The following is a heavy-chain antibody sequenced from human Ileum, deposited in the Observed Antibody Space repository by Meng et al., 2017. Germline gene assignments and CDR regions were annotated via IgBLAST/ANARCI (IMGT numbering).Heavy chain of an antibody. V-gene: IGHV3-7*01. D-gene: IGHD3-16*01. Sequence: GESLKISCEASGFTLSNHYMNWVRQAPGKGLEWVANIKEDGSDKNYVDFVKGRFTISRDNAKNSLYLQMSSLRVEDTAIYYCARDPRGSFDFLGQGTLVTVSS. CDR3: ARDPRGSFDF. CDR1: GFTLSNHY. CDR2: IKEDGSDK. J-gene: IGHJ4*02.